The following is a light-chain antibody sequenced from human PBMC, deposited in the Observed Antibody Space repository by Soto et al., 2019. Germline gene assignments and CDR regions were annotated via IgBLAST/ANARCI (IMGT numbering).Light chain of an antibody. CDR3: CSHTSSLTEV. Sequence: QSALTQPASVSGSPGQSITISCTRTNSDVGAYNYVSWYQQHPGKAPKLLIYDVNNRPSGVSNRFSGSKSGNTASLTISGLQAEDEADYYCCSHTSSLTEVFGGGTKLTVL. CDR2: DVN. V-gene: IGLV2-14*03. CDR1: NSDVGAYNY. J-gene: IGLJ2*01.